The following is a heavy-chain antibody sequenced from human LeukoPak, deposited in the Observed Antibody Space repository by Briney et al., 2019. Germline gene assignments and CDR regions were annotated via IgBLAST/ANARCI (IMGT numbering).Heavy chain of an antibody. Sequence: PGGSLRLSCEASGFTFDDYTMHWVRQAPGKGLEWVSLISWDGDSTDYAESVKGRFTISRDNAKNSLYLQMNSLRAEDTAVYYCASVVSYYGSGSYYNGNWGQGTLVTVSS. CDR1: GFTFDDYT. J-gene: IGHJ4*02. CDR2: ISWDGDST. CDR3: ASVVSYYGSGSYYNGN. V-gene: IGHV3-43*01. D-gene: IGHD3-10*01.